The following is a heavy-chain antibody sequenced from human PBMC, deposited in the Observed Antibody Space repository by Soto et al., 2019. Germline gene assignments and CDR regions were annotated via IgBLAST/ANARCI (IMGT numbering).Heavy chain of an antibody. CDR1: GFTFSYYY. V-gene: IGHV3-11*01. J-gene: IGHJ6*02. CDR3: ARDRGEYSYGDPLDV. D-gene: IGHD5-18*01. CDR2: ISSSGSTI. Sequence: PGGSLRISLAASGFTFSYYYMSWIRQAPGKGLEWVSYISSSGSTIYYADSVKGRFTISRDNAKNSLYLQMNSLRAEDTAVYYCARDRGEYSYGDPLDVWGQGTTVTVSS.